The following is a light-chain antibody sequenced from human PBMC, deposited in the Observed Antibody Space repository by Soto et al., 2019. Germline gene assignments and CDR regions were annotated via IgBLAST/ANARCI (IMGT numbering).Light chain of an antibody. CDR3: QKYNGASRT. CDR2: AAS. CDR1: QDIINY. J-gene: IGKJ4*01. Sequence: DIQMTQSPSSLSASVGDRVTITCRASQDIINYLAWYQQKPGKVPKLLVYAASTLQSGVPSRFSGSGSGTDFTLTISSLQPADVAIYYCQKYNGASRTFGGGTKVEIK. V-gene: IGKV1-27*01.